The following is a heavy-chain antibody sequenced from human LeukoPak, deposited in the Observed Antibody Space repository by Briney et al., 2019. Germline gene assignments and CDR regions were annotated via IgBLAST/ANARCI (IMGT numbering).Heavy chain of an antibody. CDR2: ISGSGDST. D-gene: IGHD3-3*01. CDR1: GFTFSSYA. Sequence: GGSLRLSCAASGFTFSSYAMSWVRQAPGKGLEWVSGISGSGDSTWYADSVKGRFTISRDNSKNTLYLQMNSLRAEDTAVYYCAKDLEVGDFWSGYPLGYWGQGTLVTVSS. CDR3: AKDLEVGDFWSGYPLGY. V-gene: IGHV3-23*01. J-gene: IGHJ4*02.